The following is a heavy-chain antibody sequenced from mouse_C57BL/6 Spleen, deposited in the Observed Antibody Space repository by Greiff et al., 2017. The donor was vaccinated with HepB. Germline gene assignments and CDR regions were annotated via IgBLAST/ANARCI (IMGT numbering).Heavy chain of an antibody. D-gene: IGHD2-5*01. Sequence: VQLQQSGPELVKPGASVKISCKASGYAFCSSWMNWVKQRPGKGLEWIGRIYPGDGDTNYNGKFKGKATLTADKSSSTAYMQLSSLTSEDSAVYFCARDSNYGFAYWGQGTLVTVSA. V-gene: IGHV1-82*01. CDR1: GYAFCSSW. J-gene: IGHJ3*01. CDR3: ARDSNYGFAY. CDR2: IYPGDGDT.